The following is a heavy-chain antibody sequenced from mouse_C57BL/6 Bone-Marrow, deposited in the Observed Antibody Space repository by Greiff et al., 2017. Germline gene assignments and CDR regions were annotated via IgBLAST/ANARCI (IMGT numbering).Heavy chain of an antibody. J-gene: IGHJ3*01. V-gene: IGHV5-9*01. CDR3: ARQGQLPFAY. Sequence: EVMLVESGGGLVKPGGSLKLSCAASGFTFSSYTMSWVRQTPEKRLEWVATISGGGGNTYYPDSVKGRFTISRDNAKNTLYLQMSSLRSGDTALYYCARQGQLPFAYWGQGTLVTVSA. CDR2: ISGGGGNT. CDR1: GFTFSSYT. D-gene: IGHD6-1*01.